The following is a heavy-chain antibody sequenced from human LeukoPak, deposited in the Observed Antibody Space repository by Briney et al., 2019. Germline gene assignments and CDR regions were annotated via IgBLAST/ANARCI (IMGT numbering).Heavy chain of an antibody. J-gene: IGHJ4*02. Sequence: GGSLRLSCAASEFTFSSYSMHWVRQAPGKGLEWVAVISYDGSYTYYSDSVKGRFTISRDNSKNTLYLQMNNPTTDYTAVYFCARGTPVTALFDYWGQGTLVTVSS. CDR3: ARGTPVTALFDY. D-gene: IGHD4-17*01. V-gene: IGHV3-30*03. CDR1: EFTFSSYS. CDR2: ISYDGSYT.